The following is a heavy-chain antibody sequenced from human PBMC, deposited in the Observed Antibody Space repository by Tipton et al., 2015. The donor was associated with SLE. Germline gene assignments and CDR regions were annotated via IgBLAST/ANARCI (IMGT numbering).Heavy chain of an antibody. CDR1: GFTFSSYS. V-gene: IGHV4-31*02. J-gene: IGHJ3*02. CDR2: IYYSGST. CDR3: ARDPTITDAFDI. D-gene: IGHD3-9*01. Sequence: LRLSCAASGFTFSSYSMNWVRQAPGKGLEWIGYIYYSGSTYYNPSLKSRVTISVDTSKNQFSLKLSSVTAADTAVYYCARDPTITDAFDIWGQGTMVTVSS.